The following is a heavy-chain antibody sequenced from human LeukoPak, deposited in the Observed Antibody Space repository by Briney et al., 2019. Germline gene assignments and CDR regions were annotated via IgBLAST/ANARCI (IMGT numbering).Heavy chain of an antibody. V-gene: IGHV3-53*01. J-gene: IGHJ3*02. D-gene: IGHD6-13*01. CDR3: ARDADPATGIAAAGSAFDI. CDR2: IYSGGST. Sequence: GGSLRLSCAASGFTVSSNYMSWVRQAPGKGLEWVSVIYSGGSTYYADSVKGRFTISRDNSKNTLYPQMNSLRAEDTAVYYCARDADPATGIAAAGSAFDIWGQGTMVTVSS. CDR1: GFTVSSNY.